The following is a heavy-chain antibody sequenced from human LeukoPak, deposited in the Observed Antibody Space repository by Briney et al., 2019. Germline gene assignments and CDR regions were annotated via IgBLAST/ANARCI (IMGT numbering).Heavy chain of an antibody. CDR2: ISAYDGNT. J-gene: IGHJ5*02. D-gene: IGHD6-13*01. Sequence: GASVKVSCKASGYTFTSYGISWVRQAPGQGLEWMGWISAYDGNTNYAQKLQGRVTMTTDTSTSTAYMELRSLRSDDTAVYYCARDRGYSSSWYGDNWFDPWGQGTLVTVSS. V-gene: IGHV1-18*01. CDR3: ARDRGYSSSWYGDNWFDP. CDR1: GYTFTSYG.